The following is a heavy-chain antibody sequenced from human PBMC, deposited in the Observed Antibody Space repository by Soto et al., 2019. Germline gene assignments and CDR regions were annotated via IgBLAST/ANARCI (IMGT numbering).Heavy chain of an antibody. D-gene: IGHD2-15*01. CDR2: VNNRGNT. Sequence: PSETLSLTCAVSGGSFSGYYWTWVRQPPGKGLEWIGAVNNRGNTHNPSLKSRVTMSVDTSKNQFSLKLTSVTAADTAVYYCARDGFCSGNNRRIGNWFDPWGQGTLVTVSS. J-gene: IGHJ5*02. CDR3: ARDGFCSGNNRRIGNWFDP. V-gene: IGHV4-34*01. CDR1: GGSFSGYY.